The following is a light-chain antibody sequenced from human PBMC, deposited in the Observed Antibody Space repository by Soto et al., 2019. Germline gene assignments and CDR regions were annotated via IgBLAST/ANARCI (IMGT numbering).Light chain of an antibody. Sequence: DIVMTQSPDSLAVSLGERATINCKSSQNILYSSNNNNYLAWYQQTLGQPPRLLIYWASTREFGVPDRFSGSGSGTDFTLTISSLQAEDVAVYYCHQFYSTPYTFGQGTKLEIK. CDR3: HQFYSTPYT. V-gene: IGKV4-1*01. CDR2: WAS. J-gene: IGKJ2*01. CDR1: QNILYSSNNNNY.